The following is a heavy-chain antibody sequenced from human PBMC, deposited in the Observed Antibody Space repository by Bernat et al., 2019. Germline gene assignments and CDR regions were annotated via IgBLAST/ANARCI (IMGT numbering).Heavy chain of an antibody. J-gene: IGHJ5*02. D-gene: IGHD7-27*01. Sequence: QVQLVQAGAEVKKPGASVKVSCKASGYSFNGYYMHWVRQAPGQGLEWMGRINPNSGGTNYAQKFQDRVTMTRDTSISTAYMELSRLRSDDTAVYYCARTDTGDNWFDPWGLGTLVTVSS. CDR3: ARTDTGDNWFDP. V-gene: IGHV1-2*06. CDR2: INPNSGGT. CDR1: GYSFNGYY.